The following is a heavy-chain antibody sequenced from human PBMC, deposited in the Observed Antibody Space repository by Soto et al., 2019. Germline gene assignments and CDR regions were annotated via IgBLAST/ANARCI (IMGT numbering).Heavy chain of an antibody. CDR3: ARINVLLWFGEPSGY. J-gene: IGHJ4*02. V-gene: IGHV1-18*01. D-gene: IGHD3-10*01. CDR1: GYTFTSYG. Sequence: GASVKVSCRASGYTFTSYGISWVRQAPGQGLEWMGWIGAYNGNTNYAQKLQGRITMTTDTSTSTAYMELRSLRSDDTALYYCARINVLLWFGEPSGYWGQGTLVTVSS. CDR2: IGAYNGNT.